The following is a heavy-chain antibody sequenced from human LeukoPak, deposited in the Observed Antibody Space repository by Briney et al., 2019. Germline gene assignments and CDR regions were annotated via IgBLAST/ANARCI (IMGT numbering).Heavy chain of an antibody. J-gene: IGHJ4*02. D-gene: IGHD2-8*01. Sequence: GGSLRLSCAASGFTFSSSGMHWVRQAPGKGLEWVAVVSYDGSNKYYADSVKGRFTFSRDNSKNTLYLQMNSLRAEDTAVYYCAKEYCSNSVCHSLDYWGQGTLVTVSS. CDR3: AKEYCSNSVCHSLDY. CDR2: VSYDGSNK. V-gene: IGHV3-30*18. CDR1: GFTFSSSG.